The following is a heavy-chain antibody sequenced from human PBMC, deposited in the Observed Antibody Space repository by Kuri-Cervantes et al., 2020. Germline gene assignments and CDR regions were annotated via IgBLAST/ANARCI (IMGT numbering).Heavy chain of an antibody. D-gene: IGHD2-2*01. Sequence: GGSLRLSCAASGFTFSSYAMHWVRQAPGKGLEWMAVISYGGSNKYYADSVKGRFTISRDNSKNTLYLQMNSLRAEDTAVYYCARGKWGYCSSTSCSPYYYYGMDVWGQGTTVTVSS. J-gene: IGHJ6*02. CDR2: ISYGGSNK. V-gene: IGHV3-30-3*01. CDR1: GFTFSSYA. CDR3: ARGKWGYCSSTSCSPYYYYGMDV.